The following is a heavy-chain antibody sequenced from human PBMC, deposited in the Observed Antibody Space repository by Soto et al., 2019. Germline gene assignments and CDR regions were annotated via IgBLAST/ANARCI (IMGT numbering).Heavy chain of an antibody. CDR1: GGSISSYY. CDR2: IYYSGST. Sequence: QVQLQESGPGLVKPSETLSLTCTVSGGSISSYYWSWIRQPPGKGLEWIGYIYYSGSTNYNPSLKSRVTILVDTSKNQFSLKLSSVTAADTAVYYCARGRRSGSYYSRFDYWGQGTLVTVSS. V-gene: IGHV4-59*01. J-gene: IGHJ4*02. CDR3: ARGRRSGSYYSRFDY. D-gene: IGHD1-26*01.